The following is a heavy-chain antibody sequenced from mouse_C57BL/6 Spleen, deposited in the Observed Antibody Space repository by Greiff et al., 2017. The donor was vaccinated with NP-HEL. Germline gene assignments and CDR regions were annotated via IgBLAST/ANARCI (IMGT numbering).Heavy chain of an antibody. J-gene: IGHJ2*01. CDR1: GYTFTSYW. D-gene: IGHD1-1*02. Sequence: QVQLQQPGAELVRPGTSVKLSCKASGYTFTSYWMHWVKQRPGQGLEWIGVIDPSDSYTNYNQKFKGKATLTVDTSSSTAYMQLSSLTSEDSAVYYCARSRHGPSRYFDYWGQGTTLTVSS. V-gene: IGHV1-59*01. CDR3: ARSRHGPSRYFDY. CDR2: IDPSDSYT.